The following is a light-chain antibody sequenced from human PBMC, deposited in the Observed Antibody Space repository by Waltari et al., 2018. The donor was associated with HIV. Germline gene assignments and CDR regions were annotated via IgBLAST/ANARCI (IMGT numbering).Light chain of an antibody. V-gene: IGKV1-9*01. Sequence: DIQLTQSPSFLSASIGDRVTITCRASEDINEFLAWYQQKPGVAPKLLIYAASTLEDEVPSRFSGSGSGTDFTLTISSLQPEDFATYFCQQLNTYPPDTFGPVTVLEI. CDR3: QQLNTYPPDT. CDR1: EDINEF. CDR2: AAS. J-gene: IGKJ2*01.